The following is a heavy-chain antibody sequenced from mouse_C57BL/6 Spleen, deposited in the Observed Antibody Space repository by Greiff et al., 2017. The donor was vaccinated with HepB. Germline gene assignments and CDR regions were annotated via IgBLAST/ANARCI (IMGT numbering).Heavy chain of an antibody. CDR2: INPSSGYT. D-gene: IGHD2-4*01. V-gene: IGHV1-7*01. CDR1: GYTFTSYW. Sequence: VQLVESGAELAKPGASVKLSCKASGYTFTSYWMHWVKQRPGQGLEWIGYINPSSGYTKYKEKFKDKATLTADKSSSTAYMQLSSLTCADAAVYDCARGDYDGGSPYAMDYWGQGTSVTVSS. J-gene: IGHJ4*01. CDR3: ARGDYDGGSPYAMDY.